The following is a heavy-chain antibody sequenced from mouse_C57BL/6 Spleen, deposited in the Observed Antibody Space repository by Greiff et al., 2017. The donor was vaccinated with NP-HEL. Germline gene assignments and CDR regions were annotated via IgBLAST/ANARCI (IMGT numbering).Heavy chain of an antibody. CDR3: ASDSSGFDV. V-gene: IGHV1-4*01. CDR1: GYTFTSYT. J-gene: IGHJ1*03. Sequence: VQLQQSGAELARPGASVKMSCKASGYTFTSYTMHWVKQRPGQGLEWIGYINPSSGYTKYNQKFKDKATLTADKSSSTAYMQLSSLTSEDSAVYYCASDSSGFDVWGTGTTVTVSS. CDR2: INPSSGYT. D-gene: IGHD3-2*02.